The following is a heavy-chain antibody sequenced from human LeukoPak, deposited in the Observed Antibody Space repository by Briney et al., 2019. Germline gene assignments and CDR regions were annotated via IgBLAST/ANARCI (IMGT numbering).Heavy chain of an antibody. CDR2: INSDGSTT. J-gene: IGHJ4*02. CDR1: GFTFSSYW. D-gene: IGHD3-10*01. CDR3: TRTYYGSGTYSQSDF. V-gene: IGHV3-74*01. Sequence: GGSLRLSCAASGFTFSSYWMHWVRHAPGKGLVWVSRINSDGSTTSYADSVKGRFTISRDNAKNTLYLQMNSLRAEDTAVYYRTRTYYGSGTYSQSDFWGQGTLVTVSS.